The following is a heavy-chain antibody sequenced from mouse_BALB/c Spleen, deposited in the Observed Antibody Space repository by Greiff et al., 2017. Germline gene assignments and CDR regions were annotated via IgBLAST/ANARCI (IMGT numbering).Heavy chain of an antibody. V-gene: IGHV5-4*02. CDR2: ISDGGSYT. D-gene: IGHD2-4*01. CDR1: GFTFSDYY. CDR3: ARDIYDYDGGFAY. J-gene: IGHJ3*01. Sequence: EVKVVESGGGLVKPGGSLKLSCAASGFTFSDYYMYWVRQTPEKRLEWVATISDGGSYTYYPDSVKGRFTISRDNAKNNLYLQMSSLKSEDTAMYYCARDIYDYDGGFAYWGQGTLVTVSA.